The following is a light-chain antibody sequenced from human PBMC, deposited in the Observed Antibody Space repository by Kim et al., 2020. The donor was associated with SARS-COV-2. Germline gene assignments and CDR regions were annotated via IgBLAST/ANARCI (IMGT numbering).Light chain of an antibody. CDR3: NSRDSNDNVV. J-gene: IGLJ2*01. CDR2: GKN. CDR1: SLRSYY. V-gene: IGLV3-19*01. Sequence: ALGQTVRNTCQGASLRSYYATWYQQKPGQAPILVIYGKNNRPSGIPDRFSGSSSGNTASLTITGTQAGDEADYYCNSRDSNDNVVFGGGTKVTVL.